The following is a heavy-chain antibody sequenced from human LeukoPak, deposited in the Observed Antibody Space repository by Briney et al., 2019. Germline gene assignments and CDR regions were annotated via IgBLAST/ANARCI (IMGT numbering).Heavy chain of an antibody. D-gene: IGHD4-17*01. Sequence: PGGSLRLSCAASGFTFSSYGMHWVRRPPGKGLEWVAVKSYDGINKYHADSVKGRFTISRDNSKNTLYLQMNSLRAEDTALYYCANLYGDSGLDYWGQGTLVTVSS. J-gene: IGHJ4*02. CDR1: GFTFSSYG. CDR2: KSYDGINK. V-gene: IGHV3-30*18. CDR3: ANLYGDSGLDY.